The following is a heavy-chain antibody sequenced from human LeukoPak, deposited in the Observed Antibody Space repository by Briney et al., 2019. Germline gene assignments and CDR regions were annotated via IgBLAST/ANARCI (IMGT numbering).Heavy chain of an antibody. CDR2: IHSKTDGGTT. J-gene: IGHJ4*02. D-gene: IGHD3-10*01. CDR3: ATLTVRGVINI. Sequence: GGSLRLSCAASGFTFSNTWMNWVRQAPGKGLEWVGRIHSKTDGGTTEYAAPVKGRFTISRDDSVTTLYLQMNSQKTEDTAVYYCATLTVRGVINIWGQGTLVTVSS. CDR1: GFTFSNTW. V-gene: IGHV3-15*01.